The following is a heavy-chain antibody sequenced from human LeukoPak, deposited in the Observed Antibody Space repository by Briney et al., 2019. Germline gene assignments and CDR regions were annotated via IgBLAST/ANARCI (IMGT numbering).Heavy chain of an antibody. V-gene: IGHV3-23*01. J-gene: IGHJ4*02. CDR2: ISGSGGST. Sequence: GGSLRLSCAASGFTFSSYAMSWVRQAPGKGLEWVSAISGSGGSTYYADSVKGRFTISRDNSKNTLYRQMNSLRAEDTAVYYCAKDSVVVAATTKIFDYWGQGTLVTVSS. CDR1: GFTFSSYA. CDR3: AKDSVVVAATTKIFDY. D-gene: IGHD2-15*01.